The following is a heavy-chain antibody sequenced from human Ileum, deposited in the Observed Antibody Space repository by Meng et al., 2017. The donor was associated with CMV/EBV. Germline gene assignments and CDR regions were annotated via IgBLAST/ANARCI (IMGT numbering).Heavy chain of an antibody. J-gene: IGHJ4*02. V-gene: IGHV1-18*01. Sequence: QVQLVQSGAEVQKPGXSVKVSCKASGYTFINYGISWVRQAPGQGLEWMGWVSTYNGNTHYEQKLQGRVTMTTDRSTRTAYMELRSLRSDDTAVYYCARAGGNSLFDYWGRGTLVTVSS. CDR1: GYTFINYG. D-gene: IGHD4-23*01. CDR3: ARAGGNSLFDY. CDR2: VSTYNGNT.